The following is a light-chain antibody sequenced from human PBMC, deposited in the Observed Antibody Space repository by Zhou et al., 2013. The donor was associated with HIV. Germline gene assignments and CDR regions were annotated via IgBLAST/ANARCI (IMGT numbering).Light chain of an antibody. CDR1: QGIGDD. CDR2: AAS. J-gene: IGKJ4*01. V-gene: IGKV1-17*01. CDR3: LQHNNFPLT. Sequence: DIQMAQSPSSLSASIGDRVTITCRASQGIGDDLGWFQQKPGKAPKRLIYAASSLQSGVPSRFSGSGSGTQFTLTITSLQPEDFATYYCLQHNNFPLTFGGGTKVE.